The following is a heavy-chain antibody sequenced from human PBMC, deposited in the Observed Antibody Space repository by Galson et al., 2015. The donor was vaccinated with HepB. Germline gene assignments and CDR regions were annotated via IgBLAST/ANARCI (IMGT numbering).Heavy chain of an antibody. CDR3: ARIRGWGDAFEV. CDR1: GFSLTTSGVR. J-gene: IGHJ3*01. V-gene: IGHV2-70*04. Sequence: PALVKPTQTLTLTCTFSGFSLTTSGVRVGWIHQPPGKALEWVARIDWDDEKFYTPSLKTRLTISKDTSKNQVVLKMTNMDPVDTATYYCARIRGWGDAFEVWVQGTRITFSS. D-gene: IGHD3-16*01. CDR2: IDWDDEK.